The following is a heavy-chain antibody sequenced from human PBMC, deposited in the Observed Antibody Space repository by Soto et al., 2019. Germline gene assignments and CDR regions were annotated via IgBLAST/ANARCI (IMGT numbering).Heavy chain of an antibody. CDR1: GYTFTSYG. V-gene: IGHV1-18*01. J-gene: IGHJ6*03. D-gene: IGHD5-12*01. Sequence: GASVKVSCKASGYTFTSYGISWVRQAPGQGLEWMGWISAYNGNTNYAQKLQGRDTMTTDTSTSTANIEMRSLRSDDTAVYYCARDDSGYVTPRYYYYMDVWGKGTTVTVSS. CDR2: ISAYNGNT. CDR3: ARDDSGYVTPRYYYYMDV.